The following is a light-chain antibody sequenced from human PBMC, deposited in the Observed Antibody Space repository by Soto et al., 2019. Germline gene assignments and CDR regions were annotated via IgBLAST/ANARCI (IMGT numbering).Light chain of an antibody. CDR3: AAWDDSLSGPV. Sequence: QSVLTQPPSASGTPGQRVTISCSGSSSNIGSNYVYWYQQLPGTAPKLLIYRNNQRPSGVPDRFSGSKSGTSASLAISGLRYEYEADYYCAAWDDSLSGPVLVGGTKVTVL. V-gene: IGLV1-47*01. CDR2: RNN. CDR1: SSNIGSNY. J-gene: IGLJ2*01.